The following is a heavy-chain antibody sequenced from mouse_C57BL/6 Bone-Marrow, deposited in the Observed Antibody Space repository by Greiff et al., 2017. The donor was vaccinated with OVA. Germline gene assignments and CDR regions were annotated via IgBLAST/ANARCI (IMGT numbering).Heavy chain of an antibody. CDR3: ARHGGPFYYDYDGYYYAMDY. J-gene: IGHJ4*01. CDR1: GFTFSSYG. CDR2: ISSGGSYT. V-gene: IGHV5-6*01. D-gene: IGHD2-4*01. Sequence: EVKLVESGGDLVKPGGSLKLSCAASGFTFSSYGMSWVRQTPDKRLEWVATISSGGSYTYYPDSVKGRFTISRDNAKNTLYLQMSSLKSEDTAMYYCARHGGPFYYDYDGYYYAMDYWGQGTSVTVSS.